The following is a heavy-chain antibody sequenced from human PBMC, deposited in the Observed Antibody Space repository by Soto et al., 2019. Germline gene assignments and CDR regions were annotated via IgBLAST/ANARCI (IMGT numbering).Heavy chain of an antibody. J-gene: IGHJ5*02. V-gene: IGHV4-4*02. D-gene: IGHD6-19*01. Sequence: PSETLSLTCAVSGGSVSSTNWWSWVRQSPGKGLEWIGDIYHIGSTNYNPSLRGRVTISVDKSNNQFSLTLNSVTAADTAVYYCARAGSGWFRFDPWGQGTLVTVSS. CDR3: ARAGSGWFRFDP. CDR2: IYHIGST. CDR1: GGSVSSTNW.